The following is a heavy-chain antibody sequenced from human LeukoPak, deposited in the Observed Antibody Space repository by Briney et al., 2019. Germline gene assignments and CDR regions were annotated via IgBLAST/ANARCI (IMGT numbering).Heavy chain of an antibody. CDR3: AIIPVEMATIRNFDY. CDR2: MNPNSGNT. CDR1: GYTFTSYD. V-gene: IGHV1-8*01. J-gene: IGHJ4*02. D-gene: IGHD5-24*01. Sequence: GASVKVPCKASGYTFTSYDINWVRQATGQGLEWMGWMNPNSGNTGYAQKFQGRVTMTRNTSISTAYMELSSLRSEDTAVYYCAIIPVEMATIRNFDYWGQGTLVTVSS.